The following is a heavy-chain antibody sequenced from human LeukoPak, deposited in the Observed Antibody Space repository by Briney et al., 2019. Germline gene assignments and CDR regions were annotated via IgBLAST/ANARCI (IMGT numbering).Heavy chain of an antibody. D-gene: IGHD2-8*02. CDR3: ATYRQVLLPFES. CDR1: GFTFSSYN. Sequence: GGSLRLSCAASGFTFSSYNMNWVRQAPGKGLEWVSSISTTSDYIYYADSLKGRFTISRDNAKNSLYLQMNSLRAEDTAIYYCATYRQVLLPFESWGQGTLVTVSS. V-gene: IGHV3-21*04. CDR2: ISTTSDYI. J-gene: IGHJ4*02.